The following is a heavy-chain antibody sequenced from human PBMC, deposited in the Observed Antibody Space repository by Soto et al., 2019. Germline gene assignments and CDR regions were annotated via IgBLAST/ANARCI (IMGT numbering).Heavy chain of an antibody. V-gene: IGHV1-8*01. CDR1: GYTFTSYD. CDR3: ARERRCYDFWSGYSACYYYGMDV. CDR2: MNPNSGNT. D-gene: IGHD3-3*01. Sequence: AASVKVSCKASGYTFTSYDINWVRQATGQGLEWMGWMNPNSGNTGYAQKFQGRVTMTRNTSISTAYMELSSLRSEDTAVYYCARERRCYDFWSGYSACYYYGMDVWGQGTTVTVSS. J-gene: IGHJ6*02.